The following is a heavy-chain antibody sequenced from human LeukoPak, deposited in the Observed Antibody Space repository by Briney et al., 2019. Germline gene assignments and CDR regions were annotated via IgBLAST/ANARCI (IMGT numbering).Heavy chain of an antibody. Sequence: GGSLRLSCAASGFTFSTYSMNWVRQAPGKGLEWISYITSSSNTIYYADSVKGRFTISRDYAKNSLYLQMNSLRAEDTAVYYCTRDRSLWGQGTLVTVSS. J-gene: IGHJ4*02. CDR3: TRDRSL. CDR2: ITSSSNTI. CDR1: GFTFSTYS. V-gene: IGHV3-48*01. D-gene: IGHD3-16*02.